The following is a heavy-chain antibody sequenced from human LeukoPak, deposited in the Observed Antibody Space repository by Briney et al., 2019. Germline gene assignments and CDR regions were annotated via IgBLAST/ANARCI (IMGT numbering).Heavy chain of an antibody. CDR1: GGSISSRNYC. Sequence: SETLSLTCTVSGGSISSRNYCWGWFRQSPGKGLEWIAYICHSGSTYYNPSLKSRVTISVDTSKNHFSLMLTSVSAADTAVYHCARHPPHEDGDKRGFYFWGQGTLVTVSS. CDR3: ARHPPHEDGDKRGFYF. V-gene: IGHV4-39*01. CDR2: ICHSGST. D-gene: IGHD5-24*01. J-gene: IGHJ4*02.